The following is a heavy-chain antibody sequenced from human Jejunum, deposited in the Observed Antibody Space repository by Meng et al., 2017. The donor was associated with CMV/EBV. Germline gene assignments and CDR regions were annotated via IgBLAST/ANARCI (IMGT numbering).Heavy chain of an antibody. Sequence: QVQLGERGPGLVKPSQTLSLTCTVSGGSVSSGGYYWTWIRQHPGKGLEWFGHIYYSGSTFYNPSLKRRVIISIGTSKNQFSLNLRSVTAADTAVYYCARVSSGWDYFDYWGQGTLVTVSS. CDR2: IYYSGST. CDR3: ARVSSGWDYFDY. J-gene: IGHJ4*02. CDR1: GGSVSSGGYY. V-gene: IGHV4-31*03. D-gene: IGHD6-19*01.